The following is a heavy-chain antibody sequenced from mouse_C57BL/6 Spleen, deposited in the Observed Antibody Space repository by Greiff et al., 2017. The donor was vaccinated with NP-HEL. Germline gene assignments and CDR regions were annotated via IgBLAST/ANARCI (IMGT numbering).Heavy chain of an antibody. Sequence: QVHVKQPGAELVRPGSSVKLSCKASGYTFTSYWMDWVKQRPGQGLEWIGNIYPSDSETHYNQKFKDKATLTVDKSSSTAYMQLSSLTSEDSAVYYCAREGYYGSPYAMDYWGQGTSVTVSS. CDR3: AREGYYGSPYAMDY. V-gene: IGHV1-61*01. D-gene: IGHD1-1*01. J-gene: IGHJ4*01. CDR1: GYTFTSYW. CDR2: IYPSDSET.